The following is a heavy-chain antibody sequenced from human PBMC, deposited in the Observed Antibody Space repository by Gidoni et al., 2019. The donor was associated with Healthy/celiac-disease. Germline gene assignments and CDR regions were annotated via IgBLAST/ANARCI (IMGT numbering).Heavy chain of an antibody. CDR3: AKWVSDYDFWSGNNWFDP. J-gene: IGHJ5*02. CDR2: ISGSGGST. CDR1: GFTFSSYA. Sequence: EVQLLESGGGLVQPGGSLRLSCAASGFTFSSYAMSWVRQAPGKGLEWVSAISGSGGSTYYADSVKGRFTISRDNSKNTLYLQMNSLRAEDTAVYYCAKWVSDYDFWSGNNWFDPWGQGTLVTVSS. V-gene: IGHV3-23*01. D-gene: IGHD3-3*01.